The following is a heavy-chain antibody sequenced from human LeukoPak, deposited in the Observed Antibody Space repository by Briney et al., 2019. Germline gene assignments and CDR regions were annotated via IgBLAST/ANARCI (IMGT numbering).Heavy chain of an antibody. D-gene: IGHD3-22*01. CDR3: ARVVRDSSGYVHHYFDY. CDR2: IIPIFGTA. Sequence: AASVKVSCKASGGTFSSYAISWVRQAPGQGLEWMGGIIPIFGTANYAQKFQGRVTITTDESTSTAYMELSSLRSEDTAVYYCARVVRDSSGYVHHYFDYWGQGTLVTVSS. J-gene: IGHJ4*02. V-gene: IGHV1-69*05. CDR1: GGTFSSYA.